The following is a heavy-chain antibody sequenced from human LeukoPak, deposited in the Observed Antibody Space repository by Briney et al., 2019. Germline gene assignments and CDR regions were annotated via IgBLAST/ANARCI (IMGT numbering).Heavy chain of an antibody. CDR1: GFTFSSYE. J-gene: IGHJ6*02. Sequence: GGSLRLSRAASGFTFSSYEMNWVRQAPGKGLEWVSYISSSGSTIYYADSVKGRFTISRDNAKNSLYLQMNSLRAEDTAVYYCARVKTEYCGGDCYYYYYGMDVWGQGTTVTVSS. CDR2: ISSSGSTI. CDR3: ARVKTEYCGGDCYYYYYGMDV. V-gene: IGHV3-48*03. D-gene: IGHD2-21*02.